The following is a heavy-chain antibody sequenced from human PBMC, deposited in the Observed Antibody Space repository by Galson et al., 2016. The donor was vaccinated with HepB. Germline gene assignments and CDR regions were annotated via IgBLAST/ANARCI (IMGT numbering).Heavy chain of an antibody. CDR1: GFTFKNYW. D-gene: IGHD2-15*01. CDR3: AKRAHATGDYCGMDV. J-gene: IGHJ6*02. CDR2: MWADGVKK. Sequence: SLRLSCAASGFTFKNYWMTWVRQAPGRGLEWVAVMWADGVKKYCADSVKGRFTISRDTSKNTVYLQMNSLRAEDTAVYFCAKRAHATGDYCGMDVWGQGTTVTVSS. V-gene: IGHV3-33*06.